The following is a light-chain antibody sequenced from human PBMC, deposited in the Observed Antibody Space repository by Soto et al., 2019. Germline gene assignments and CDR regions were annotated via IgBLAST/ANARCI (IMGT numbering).Light chain of an antibody. V-gene: IGLV1-47*01. CDR1: SSNIGSNY. CDR3: AAWEDSWSALYV. J-gene: IGLJ1*01. CDR2: RNN. Sequence: QAVVTQPPSASGTPGQRVTISCSGSSSNIGSNYVYWYQQLPGTAPKLLIYRNNQRPSGVPDRFSGSKSGTSASLAIGGLGSEDEVDYYGAAWEDSWSALYVSGPGPSSPS.